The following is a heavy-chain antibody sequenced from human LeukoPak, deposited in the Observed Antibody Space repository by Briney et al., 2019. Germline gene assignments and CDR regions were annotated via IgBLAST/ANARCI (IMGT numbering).Heavy chain of an antibody. Sequence: SETLSLTCDVSGYSISSGYYWGWIRQPPEKGLEWIGSVHHSGSTYYNPSLKSRVTLSIDPSRNQLSLKLSSVTASDTAVYYCARGFRSSSGCYDSRTYNFDHWGQGTLVTVSS. D-gene: IGHD3-22*01. CDR3: ARGFRSSSGCYDSRTYNFDH. J-gene: IGHJ4*02. CDR2: VHHSGST. CDR1: GYSISSGYY. V-gene: IGHV4-38-2*01.